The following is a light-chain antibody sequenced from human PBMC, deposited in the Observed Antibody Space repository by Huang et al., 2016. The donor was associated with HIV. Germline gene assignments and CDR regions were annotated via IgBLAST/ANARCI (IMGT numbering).Light chain of an antibody. CDR2: EAS. CDR3: QHYKSFPWT. J-gene: IGKJ1*01. V-gene: IGKV1-5*03. CDR1: QSIGTW. Sequence: DIQMTQSSATLSASVGDRVIITCRASQSIGTWLAWYQQKPGKAPNLLIYEASTVESGVPSRFSGGGSGTEFTLTINSLQPYDFATYYCQHYKSFPWTFGQGTKVEV.